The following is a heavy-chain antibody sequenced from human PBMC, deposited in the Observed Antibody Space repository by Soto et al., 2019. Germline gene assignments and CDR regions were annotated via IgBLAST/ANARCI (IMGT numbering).Heavy chain of an antibody. J-gene: IGHJ5*02. CDR1: GYTFTTYE. CDR3: ARMAASGSLNWFDP. D-gene: IGHD3-10*01. V-gene: IGHV1-8*01. CDR2: MNPGSGNT. Sequence: QVQLVQSGAEVKKPGASVKVSCKASGYTFTTYEINWVRQATGQGLEWMGWMNPGSGNTGYAHKFQGRVTMTRNISISTAYMELSRLGSDDTAIYYCARMAASGSLNWFDPWGQGTLVTVSS.